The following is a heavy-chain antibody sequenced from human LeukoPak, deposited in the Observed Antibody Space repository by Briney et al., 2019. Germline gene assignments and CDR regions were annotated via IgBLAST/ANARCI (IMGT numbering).Heavy chain of an antibody. V-gene: IGHV3-30-3*01. J-gene: IGHJ6*02. Sequence: GRSLRLSCAASGFTFSSYAMHWVRQAPGKGLEWVAVISYDGGNKYYADSVKGRFTISRDNSKNTLYLQMNSLRAEDTAVYYCARDLDFGVVIIPLAYYYGMDVWGQGTTVTVSS. D-gene: IGHD3-3*01. CDR2: ISYDGGNK. CDR1: GFTFSSYA. CDR3: ARDLDFGVVIIPLAYYYGMDV.